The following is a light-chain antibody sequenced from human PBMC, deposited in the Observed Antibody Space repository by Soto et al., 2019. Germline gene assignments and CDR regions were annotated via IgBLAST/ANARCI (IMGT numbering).Light chain of an antibody. Sequence: EIVVTQSPAMLSVSPGERATLFCRANQNVNNRLAWYQQKAGPPPRLLIYGASTRATGIPARFSGSGSGTEFTLTISSLQSEDFAVYYCQHFNSWPLLFGQGTKVEIK. CDR1: QNVNNR. V-gene: IGKV3-15*01. CDR3: QHFNSWPLL. CDR2: GAS. J-gene: IGKJ1*01.